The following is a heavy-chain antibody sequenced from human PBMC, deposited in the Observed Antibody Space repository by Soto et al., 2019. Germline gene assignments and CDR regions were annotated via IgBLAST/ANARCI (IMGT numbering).Heavy chain of an antibody. D-gene: IGHD2-8*01. CDR1: GFTFSSHW. Sequence: EVQVVESGGDLVQPGGSLRLSCAASGFTFSSHWLTWVRQVPGKGLEWAANINQDGSDQYYVDSAKGRFTISRDNAKNSLCLHMNSLRVEDTAVYYCATSMRHTLNPWGQGTLVTVSS. CDR3: ATSMRHTLNP. V-gene: IGHV3-7*01. CDR2: INQDGSDQ. J-gene: IGHJ5*02.